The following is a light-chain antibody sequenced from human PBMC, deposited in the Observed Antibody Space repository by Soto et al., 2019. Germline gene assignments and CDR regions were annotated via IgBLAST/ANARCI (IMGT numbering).Light chain of an antibody. Sequence: QLVLTQPASVSGSPGQSITISCTGTSSDVGGYNYVSWYQQHPGKAPKLMIYEVSNRPSGVSNRFSGSKSGNTASLTISGLQAEDEADYYCSSYTGSSTLGVFGTGTKVTVL. CDR2: EVS. CDR3: SSYTGSSTLGV. V-gene: IGLV2-14*01. CDR1: SSDVGGYNY. J-gene: IGLJ1*01.